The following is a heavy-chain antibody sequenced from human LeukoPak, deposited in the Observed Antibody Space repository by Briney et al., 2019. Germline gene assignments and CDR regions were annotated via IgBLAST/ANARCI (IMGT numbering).Heavy chain of an antibody. V-gene: IGHV1-8*02. J-gene: IGHJ4*02. CDR2: MSPNSGNT. Sequence: ASVKVSCKASGYTFTSYGISWVRQATGQGLEWMGWMSPNSGNTGYAQKFQGRVTMTRDTSISTAYMELTSLRSEDTAVYYCVRGPPNWGFDYWGQGTLVTVSS. D-gene: IGHD7-27*01. CDR1: GYTFTSYG. CDR3: VRGPPNWGFDY.